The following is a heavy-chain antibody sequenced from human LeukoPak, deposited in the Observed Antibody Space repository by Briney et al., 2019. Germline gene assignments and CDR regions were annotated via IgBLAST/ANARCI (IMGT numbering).Heavy chain of an antibody. Sequence: ASVKVPCKASGYTFTGYYMHWVRQAPGQGLEWMGWINPNSGGTNYAQKFQGRVTMTRDTSISTAYVELSRLRSDDTAVYYCARDRFSVSGSYVGDYWGQGTLVTVSS. J-gene: IGHJ4*02. CDR1: GYTFTGYY. D-gene: IGHD3-16*01. CDR3: ARDRFSVSGSYVGDY. V-gene: IGHV1-2*02. CDR2: INPNSGGT.